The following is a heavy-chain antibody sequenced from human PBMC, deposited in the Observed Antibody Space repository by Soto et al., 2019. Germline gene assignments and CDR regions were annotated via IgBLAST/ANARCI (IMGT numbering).Heavy chain of an antibody. CDR2: IYHSGST. V-gene: IGHV4-30-2*01. CDR1: GGSISSGGYS. J-gene: IGHJ4*02. CDR3: ASLGSGSYGFDY. D-gene: IGHD3-10*01. Sequence: SETLSLTCAVSGGSISSGGYSWSWIRQPPGKGLEWIGYIYHSGSTYYNPSLKSRVTISVDRSKNQFSLKLSSVTAADTAVYYCASLGSGSYGFDYWGQGTLVTVSS.